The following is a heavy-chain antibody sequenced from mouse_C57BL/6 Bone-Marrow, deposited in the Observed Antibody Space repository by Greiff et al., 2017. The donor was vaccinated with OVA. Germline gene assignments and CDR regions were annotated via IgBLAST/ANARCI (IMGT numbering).Heavy chain of an antibody. CDR1: GFNIQDDY. CDR2: IDPENGDT. V-gene: IGHV14-4*01. D-gene: IGHD1-1*01. CDR3: TITTVVATKGYFDV. Sequence: VQLQQSGAELVRPGASVKLSCTASGFNIQDDYMHWVKQRPEQGLEWIGWIDPENGDTEYASKFQGKATITADTSSHTAYLQLSSLTSEDTAVYYCTITTVVATKGYFDVWGTGTTVTVSS. J-gene: IGHJ1*03.